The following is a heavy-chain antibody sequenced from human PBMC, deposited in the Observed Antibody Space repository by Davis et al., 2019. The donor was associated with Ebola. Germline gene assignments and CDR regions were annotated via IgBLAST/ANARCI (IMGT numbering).Heavy chain of an antibody. J-gene: IGHJ5*02. CDR2: ISGSGGST. Sequence: GESLKISCAASGFTFDDYAMHWVRQAPGKGLEWVSAISGSGGSTYYADSVKGRFTISRDNSKNTLYLQMNSLRAEDTAVYYCAKDPKPTMIVGGNWFDPWGQGTLVTVSS. CDR1: GFTFDDYA. CDR3: AKDPKPTMIVGGNWFDP. V-gene: IGHV3-23*01. D-gene: IGHD3-22*01.